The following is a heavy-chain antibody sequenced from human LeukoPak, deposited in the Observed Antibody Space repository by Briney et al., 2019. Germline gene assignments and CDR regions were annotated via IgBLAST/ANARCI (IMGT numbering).Heavy chain of an antibody. Sequence: GSSLRLSCAASGFTLSRNVMHWVRQAPGKGLEWVALISYDGNNKFYADSVKGRFTISRDNSRNTLYLQMSSLRGEDAAVYSCARGGIPTGPYYYFYYMDVWGKGTAVTVSS. V-gene: IGHV3-30*04. J-gene: IGHJ6*03. D-gene: IGHD3-10*01. CDR1: GFTLSRNV. CDR2: ISYDGNNK. CDR3: ARGGIPTGPYYYFYYMDV.